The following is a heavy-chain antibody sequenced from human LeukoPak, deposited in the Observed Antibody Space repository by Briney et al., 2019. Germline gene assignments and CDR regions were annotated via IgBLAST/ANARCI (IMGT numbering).Heavy chain of an antibody. V-gene: IGHV3-23*01. Sequence: GGSLRLSCVASGFTFSNYAMTWVRQAPGKGLEWVSAMSGTGGNTYYADSVKGRFAISRDNSKNTLYLQMNSLRAEDTAVYYCAKVDSWGQGTLVTVSS. CDR3: AKVDS. CDR1: GFTFSNYA. CDR2: MSGTGGNT. J-gene: IGHJ4*02.